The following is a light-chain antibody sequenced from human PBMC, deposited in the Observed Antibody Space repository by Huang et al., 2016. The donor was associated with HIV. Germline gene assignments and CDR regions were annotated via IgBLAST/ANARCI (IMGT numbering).Light chain of an antibody. Sequence: DIIMTQSPDSLAVSLGERATLNCRSSQSVYSSSTSKDYMAWFQQKPGQPPRLVRFWASTREAGVPDRFTGSGSGTHFTLTIASLEAEDAAIYYCQQYYSSPQTFGQGTRVEVK. J-gene: IGKJ1*01. CDR1: QSVYSSSTSKDY. V-gene: IGKV4-1*01. CDR3: QQYYSSPQT. CDR2: WAS.